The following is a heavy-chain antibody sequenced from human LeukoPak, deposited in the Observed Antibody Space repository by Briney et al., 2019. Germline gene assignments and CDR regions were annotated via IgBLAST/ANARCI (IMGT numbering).Heavy chain of an antibody. D-gene: IGHD2-21*01. CDR3: ARDPVDPDYYYYYMDV. CDR2: INPNSGGT. V-gene: IGHV1-2*02. Sequence: ASVKVSCKASGYTFTGYYMHWVRQAPGQGLEWMGWINPNSGGTNYAQKFQGRVTMTRDTSISTAYMELSRLRSDDTAVYYCARDPVDPDYYYYYMDVWGKGTTVTVSS. J-gene: IGHJ6*03. CDR1: GYTFTGYY.